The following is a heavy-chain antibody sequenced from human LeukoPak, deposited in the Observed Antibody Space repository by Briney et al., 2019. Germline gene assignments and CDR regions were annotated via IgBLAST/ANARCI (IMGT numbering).Heavy chain of an antibody. CDR2: ISGDGTET. D-gene: IGHD4-11*01. V-gene: IGHV3-23*01. J-gene: IGHJ4*02. CDR3: AKGGHYSFFAY. Sequence: GGSLRLSCTASGRIFRNYAMSWVRQAPRKGLEWVGTISGDGTETFYADSVKGRFTISRDNSKNTHYLQMSSLRAEDTGIYNCAKGGHYSFFAYWGQGTLVTVSS. CDR1: GRIFRNYA.